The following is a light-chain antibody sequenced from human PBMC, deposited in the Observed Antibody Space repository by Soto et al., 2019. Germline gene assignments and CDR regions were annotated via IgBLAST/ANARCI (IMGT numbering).Light chain of an antibody. CDR2: DVS. J-gene: IGLJ3*02. CDR1: SSDVGGYNY. V-gene: IGLV2-11*01. Sequence: QSALTQPRSVSGSPRQSVTISCSGTSSDVGGYNYVSWYQQNPGKAPKLMIYDVSKRPSGVPDRFSGSKSGNTASLTISGLQAEDEADYYCCSFAGRYTWVFGGGTKLTVL. CDR3: CSFAGRYTWV.